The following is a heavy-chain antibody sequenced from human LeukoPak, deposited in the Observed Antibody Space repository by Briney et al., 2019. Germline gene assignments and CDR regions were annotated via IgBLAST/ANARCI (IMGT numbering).Heavy chain of an antibody. Sequence: GGSLRLFCAASGFTFSSYWVHGLRGLRGKGRVGGARISGGGCGIHYGDSEKGRFTISRDHAKNSLYLQMNSLRAEDTAVYYCARWPHDGGRDFWSGYYNYYYYMDVWGKGTTVTVSS. J-gene: IGHJ6*03. CDR2: ISGGGCGI. D-gene: IGHD3-3*01. CDR3: ARWPHDGGRDFWSGYYNYYYYMDV. V-gene: IGHV3-74*01. CDR1: GFTFSSYW.